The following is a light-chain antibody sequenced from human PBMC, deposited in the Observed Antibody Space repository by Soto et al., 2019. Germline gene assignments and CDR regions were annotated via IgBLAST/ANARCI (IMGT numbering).Light chain of an antibody. V-gene: IGKV3-11*01. Sequence: EIVLTQSPATLSLSPGERATLSCRASQSVSSYLACYQQKPGQAPRLLIYDASNRATGIPSRFSGSGSGTDLTRPISSLDPEDFAVYYCQQRSNCPRTYPFGQGTKLEPK. CDR2: DAS. CDR3: QQRSNCPRTYP. J-gene: IGKJ2*01. CDR1: QSVSSY.